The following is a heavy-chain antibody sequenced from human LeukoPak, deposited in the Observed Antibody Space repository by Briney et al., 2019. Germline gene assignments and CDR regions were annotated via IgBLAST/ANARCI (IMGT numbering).Heavy chain of an antibody. J-gene: IGHJ5*02. CDR1: GFTFSTYA. CDR3: AKDYEPLVGVHRWGDWFDP. V-gene: IGHV3-23*01. D-gene: IGHD1-26*01. Sequence: GGSLRLSCAASGFTFSTYAMSWVRQAPGKGLEWVSVISGSGVTTYYADSVKGRFTISRDNSKNTLYLQMNSLRAEDTAVYYCAKDYEPLVGVHRWGDWFDPWGQGTLVTVSS. CDR2: ISGSGVTT.